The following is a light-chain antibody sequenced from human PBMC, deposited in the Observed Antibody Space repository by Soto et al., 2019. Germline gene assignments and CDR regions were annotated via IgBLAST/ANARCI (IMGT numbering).Light chain of an antibody. Sequence: DIQMTQSPSTLSASVGDRVTITCRASQSISDWLAWFQQKPGKAPKVLIYDASTLESGVPSRFSGSGSGTEFTLTIRNMQREDFATYYCLQTYNLPRTFGQGTKVEFK. CDR1: QSISDW. V-gene: IGKV1-5*01. CDR2: DAS. J-gene: IGKJ1*01. CDR3: LQTYNLPRT.